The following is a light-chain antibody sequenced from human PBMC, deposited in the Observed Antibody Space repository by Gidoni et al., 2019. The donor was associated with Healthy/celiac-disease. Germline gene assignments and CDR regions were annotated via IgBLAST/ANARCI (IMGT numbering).Light chain of an antibody. V-gene: IGLV3-19*01. CDR2: GKN. J-gene: IGLJ2*01. CDR1: SLRSYY. CDR3: NSRDSSGNHLTV. Sequence: SSELTQDPAVSVALGQTVRITCQGDSLRSYYASWYQQKQGKAPVLVIYGKNTPPSGIPDRFSGSSSGNTASLTITGAQAEDEADYYCNSRDSSGNHLTVFGGGTKLTVL.